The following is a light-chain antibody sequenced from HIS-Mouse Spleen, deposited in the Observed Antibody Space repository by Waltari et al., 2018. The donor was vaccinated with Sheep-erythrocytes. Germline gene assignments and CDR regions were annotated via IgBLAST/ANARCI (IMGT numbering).Light chain of an antibody. J-gene: IGLJ3*02. CDR3: QAWDSSTAWV. CDR1: KLGDKY. Sequence: SYELTQPPSVYVSPGQTASITCSGAKLGDKYACWYQQKPGQSPVLVIYQDSKRPSGIPERFSGSNSGNTATLTISGTQAMDEADYYCQAWDSSTAWVFGGGTKLTVL. CDR2: QDS. V-gene: IGLV3-1*01.